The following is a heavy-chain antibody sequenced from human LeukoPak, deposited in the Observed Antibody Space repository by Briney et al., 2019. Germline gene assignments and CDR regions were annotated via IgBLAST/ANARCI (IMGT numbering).Heavy chain of an antibody. CDR1: GGSISSSSYY. CDR2: IYYSGST. V-gene: IGHV4-39*07. J-gene: IGHJ6*03. D-gene: IGHD5-12*01. Sequence: PSETLSLTCTVYGGSISSSSYYWGWIRQPPGKGLEWIGSIYYSGSTYYNPSLKSRVTISVDTSKNQFSLKLSSVTAADTAVYYCASFLLQWLKGYYMDVWGKGTTVTVSS. CDR3: ASFLLQWLKGYYMDV.